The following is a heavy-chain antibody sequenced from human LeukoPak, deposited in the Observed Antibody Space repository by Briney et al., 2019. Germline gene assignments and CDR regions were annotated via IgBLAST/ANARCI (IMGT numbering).Heavy chain of an antibody. Sequence: SETLSLTCTVSDDSITNYDWSWVRQPPGKGLKFIGHVHYSGTANYNPSLRSRVTISIDTSKKHFFLKLKSVTAADTAVYYCARGYGDFRVEGRYFHSWGQGTLVTVSS. D-gene: IGHD4-17*01. J-gene: IGHJ4*02. CDR3: ARGYGDFRVEGRYFHS. V-gene: IGHV4-59*01. CDR2: VHYSGTA. CDR1: DDSITNYD.